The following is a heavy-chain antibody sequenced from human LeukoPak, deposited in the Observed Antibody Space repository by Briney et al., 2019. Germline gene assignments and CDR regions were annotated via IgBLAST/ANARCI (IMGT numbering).Heavy chain of an antibody. CDR3: ARGRTVTTRRWFDP. V-gene: IGHV4-34*01. CDR1: GRSFSGYY. J-gene: IGHJ5*02. CDR2: INHSGST. Sequence: SETLSLTCAVYGRSFSGYYWSWIRQPPGKGLEWIGEINHSGSTNYNPSLKSRVTISVDTSKNQFSLKLSSVTAADTAVYYCARGRTVTTRRWFDPWGQGTLVTVSS. D-gene: IGHD4-17*01.